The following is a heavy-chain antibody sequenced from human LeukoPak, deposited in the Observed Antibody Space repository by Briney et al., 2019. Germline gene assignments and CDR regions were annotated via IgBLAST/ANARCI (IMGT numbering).Heavy chain of an antibody. Sequence: ASETLSPTCTVSGYSISSGYYWGWIRQPPGKGLEWIGSIYHSGSTYYNPSLKSRVTISVDRSKNQFSLKLSSVTAADTAVYYCARALGYSNFVDYWGQGTLVTVSS. J-gene: IGHJ4*02. CDR1: GYSISSGYY. CDR2: IYHSGST. V-gene: IGHV4-38-2*02. CDR3: ARALGYSNFVDY. D-gene: IGHD4-11*01.